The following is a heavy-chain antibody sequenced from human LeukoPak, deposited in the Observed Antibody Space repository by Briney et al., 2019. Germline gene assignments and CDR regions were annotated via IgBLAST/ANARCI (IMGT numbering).Heavy chain of an antibody. CDR1: GFTSSSIW. CDR2: INSDGSDT. J-gene: IGHJ5*02. D-gene: IGHD2-15*01. Sequence: PGGSLRLSCAASGFTSSSIWMDCVRQAPGKGLVWVSHINSDGSDTSYADSVKGRFTISRDNAKNTLYLQMNSLRAEDTAVYYGVRGRFGGYSYHWGPGSLVTVSS. CDR3: VRGRFGGYSYH. V-gene: IGHV3-74*01.